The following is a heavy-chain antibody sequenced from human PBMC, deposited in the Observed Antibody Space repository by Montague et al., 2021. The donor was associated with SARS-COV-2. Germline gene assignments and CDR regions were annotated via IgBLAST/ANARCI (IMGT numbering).Heavy chain of an antibody. CDR3: ARDVVAAPGTFDY. CDR2: IYTTGST. CDR1: GEPISGFY. V-gene: IGHV4-4*07. D-gene: IGHD6-13*01. Sequence: SETLSLTCTVSGEPISGFYWNWVRQSAGEGLEWIGRIYTTGSTNYNPSLKSRVTMSVDTSKNQFSLKLTSVTAADTAVYYCARDVVAAPGTFDYWGQGTLVTVSS. J-gene: IGHJ4*02.